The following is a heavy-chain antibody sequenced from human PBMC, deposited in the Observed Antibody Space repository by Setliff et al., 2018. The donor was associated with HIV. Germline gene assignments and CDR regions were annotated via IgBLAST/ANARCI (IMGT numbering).Heavy chain of an antibody. D-gene: IGHD3-3*01. CDR1: GGSFSGYY. CDR2: INHSGST. J-gene: IGHJ5*02. CDR3: ARGSRLRLEYNWFDP. V-gene: IGHV4-34*01. Sequence: SETLSLTCAVYGGSFSGYYWSWIRQPPGKGLEWIGEINHSGSTNYNPSLKSRVTISVDTSKNQFSLKLSSVTAADTAVYYCARGSRLRLEYNWFDPWGQGTLVTVSS.